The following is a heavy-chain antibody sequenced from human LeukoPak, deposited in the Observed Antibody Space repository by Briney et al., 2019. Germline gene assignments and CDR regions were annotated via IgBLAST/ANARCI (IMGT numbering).Heavy chain of an antibody. D-gene: IGHD4-17*01. CDR1: GFTFNTYT. J-gene: IGHJ4*02. CDR2: ISSDSTYI. V-gene: IGHV3-21*01. CDR3: ASHLRYPAN. Sequence: GGSLRLSCAASGFTFNTYTMNWVRQAPGKGLEWVSSISSDSTYIYYADSVRGRFTISRDNAKNSLYLQMNSLRAEDTAVYYCASHLRYPANWGQGTLVTVSS.